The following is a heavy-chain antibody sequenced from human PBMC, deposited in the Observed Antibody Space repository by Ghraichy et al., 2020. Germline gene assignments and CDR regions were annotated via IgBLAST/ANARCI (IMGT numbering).Heavy chain of an antibody. CDR1: GGSFSGHY. CDR3: AREASTLAMRLLNLFVTLRPFNWFDP. CDR2: INASGST. Sequence: SQTLSLTCAMSGGSFSGHYWAWIRQPPGRGLEWIGEINASGSTNYNPSLRSRVTISVDTSKNQFSLKLTSVTAADTAVYFCAREASTLAMRLLNLFVTLRPFNWFDPWGQGSLVIVSS. J-gene: IGHJ5*02. V-gene: IGHV4-34*01. D-gene: IGHD6-6*01.